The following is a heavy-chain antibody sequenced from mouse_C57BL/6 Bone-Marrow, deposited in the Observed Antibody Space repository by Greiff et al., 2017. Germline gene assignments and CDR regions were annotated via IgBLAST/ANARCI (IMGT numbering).Heavy chain of an antibody. D-gene: IGHD4-1*01. CDR2: IRNKANNHAT. J-gene: IGHJ4*01. CDR3: TRRETGYYAMDD. CDR1: GFTFSDAW. V-gene: IGHV6-6*01. Sequence: EVQLQQSGGGLVQPGGSMKLSCAASGFTFSDAWMDWVRQSPEKGLEWVAEIRNKANNHATYYAESVQGRFTISRDDSKSSVYLQMNSLRAEDTGIYYCTRRETGYYAMDDWGQGTAVTVSS.